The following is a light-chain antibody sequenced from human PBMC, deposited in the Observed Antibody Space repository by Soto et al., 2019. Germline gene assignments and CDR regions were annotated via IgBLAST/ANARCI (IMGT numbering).Light chain of an antibody. J-gene: IGLJ1*01. CDR2: DVN. V-gene: IGLV2-14*03. Sequence: QSALTQPASVSGSPGQSITISCTRASSDIGGYAYVSWYQQHPGRAPKLMIYDVNYRPSGVSNRFSGSESGNTAPLTISGLQTEAEADFYCTSYTSSSTFYVFGAGTKLTVL. CDR3: TSYTSSSTFYV. CDR1: SSDIGGYAY.